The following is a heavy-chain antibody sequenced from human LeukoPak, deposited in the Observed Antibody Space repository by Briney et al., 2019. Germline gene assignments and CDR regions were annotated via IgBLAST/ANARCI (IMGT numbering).Heavy chain of an antibody. J-gene: IGHJ5*02. CDR1: GASMSGRSDY. CDR2: IYFSGST. D-gene: IGHD3-16*02. Sequence: PSETLSLTCTVSGASMSGRSDYWVWIRQAPGKSLEWIGSIYFSGSTHYSPSLKSRLTMSVDTSKKQFSLKLTSLTAEDTAVYYCARNSPRTCFNTGCYPGGWLDTWGQGMEVIVSS. V-gene: IGHV4-39*01. CDR3: ARNSPRTCFNTGCYPGGWLDT.